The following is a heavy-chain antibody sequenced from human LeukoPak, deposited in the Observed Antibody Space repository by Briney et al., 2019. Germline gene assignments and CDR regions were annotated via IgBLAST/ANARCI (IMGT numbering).Heavy chain of an antibody. CDR2: ISWNSGSI. J-gene: IGHJ4*02. V-gene: IGHV3-9*01. Sequence: PGRSLRLSCAASGFTFDDYAMHWVRQAPGKGLEWVSGISWNSGSIGYADSVKGRFTISRDNAKNSLYLQMNSLRAEDTALYYCAKDIGSSWYSPFDYWGQGTLVTVSS. CDR1: GFTFDDYA. CDR3: AKDIGSSWYSPFDY. D-gene: IGHD6-13*01.